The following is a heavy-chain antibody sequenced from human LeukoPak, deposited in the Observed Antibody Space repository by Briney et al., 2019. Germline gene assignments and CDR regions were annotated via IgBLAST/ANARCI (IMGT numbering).Heavy chain of an antibody. D-gene: IGHD3-22*01. Sequence: SETLSLTCTVSGGSISSYYWSWIRQPPGKGLEWIGYIYYSGSTNYNPSLKSRVTMSVDTSKNQFSLKLSSVTAADTAVYYCARDGGYYDSSGYRPYNWFDPWGQGTLVTVSS. CDR3: ARDGGYYDSSGYRPYNWFDP. J-gene: IGHJ5*02. CDR2: IYYSGST. V-gene: IGHV4-59*12. CDR1: GGSISSYY.